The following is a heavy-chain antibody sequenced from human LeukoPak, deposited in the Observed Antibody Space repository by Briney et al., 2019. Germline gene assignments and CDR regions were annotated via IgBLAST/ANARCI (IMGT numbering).Heavy chain of an antibody. D-gene: IGHD5-24*01. Sequence: ASVKVSCKASGYTFTSYDINWVRQATGQGLEWMGWMNPNSGNTGYAQKFQGRVTITRNTSISTAYMELSSLRSEDTAVYYCASWTDGYNWGEYWGQGTLVTVSS. CDR3: ASWTDGYNWGEY. CDR2: MNPNSGNT. CDR1: GYTFTSYD. J-gene: IGHJ4*02. V-gene: IGHV1-8*03.